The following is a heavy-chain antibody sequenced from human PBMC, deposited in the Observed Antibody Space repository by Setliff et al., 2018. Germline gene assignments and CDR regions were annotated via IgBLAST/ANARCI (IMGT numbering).Heavy chain of an antibody. CDR3: AREQWLDPPGYYYMDV. D-gene: IGHD6-19*01. CDR1: GGSISSYY. CDR2: TYIGGSA. J-gene: IGHJ6*03. V-gene: IGHV4-4*07. Sequence: TSETLSLTCTVSGGSISSYYWSWIRQPAGKGLEWIGHTYIGGSANYNPSLKSRVTMSIDTSKNQFSLKLNSVTAADMAVYYCAREQWLDPPGYYYMDVWAKGTTVTVSS.